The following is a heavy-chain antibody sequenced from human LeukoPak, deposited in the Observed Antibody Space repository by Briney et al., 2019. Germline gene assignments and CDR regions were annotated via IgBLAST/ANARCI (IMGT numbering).Heavy chain of an antibody. Sequence: PSETLSLTCSVSGGSFSSSDYYWAWVRQPPGKGLEWIGSIYYSGSTYYTPSLESRVTISVDTSKNQFSLNLTSVTAADTAVYYCTSGDYWGQGTLVTVSS. CDR1: GGSFSSSDYY. CDR2: IYYSGST. J-gene: IGHJ4*02. CDR3: TSGDY. V-gene: IGHV4-39*07.